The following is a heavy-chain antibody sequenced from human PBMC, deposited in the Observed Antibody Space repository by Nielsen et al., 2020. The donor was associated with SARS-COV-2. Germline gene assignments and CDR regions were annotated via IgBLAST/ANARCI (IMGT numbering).Heavy chain of an antibody. V-gene: IGHV5-51*01. D-gene: IGHD2-15*01. CDR1: GYSFTSYW. CDR3: AYGYCSGGSCYPFDAFDI. CDR2: IYPGDSDT. Sequence: GESLKISCKGSGYSFTSYWIGWVRQMPGKGLEWMGIIYPGDSDTRYSPSFQGQVTISADKSISTAYLQWSSLKASDTAIYYCAYGYCSGGSCYPFDAFDIWGQGTMVTVSS. J-gene: IGHJ3*02.